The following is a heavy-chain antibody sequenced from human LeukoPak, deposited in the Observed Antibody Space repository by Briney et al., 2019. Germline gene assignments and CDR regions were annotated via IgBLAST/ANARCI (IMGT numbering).Heavy chain of an antibody. CDR2: VNPSGGST. Sequence: ASVKVSCKASGYTFTSYFMHWVRQAPGQGRQWMGLVNPSGGSTNYAQKFQGRVTMTRDMSTSTVFMELDSLRSEDTAVYYCARGPGDLGDYWGQGTLVTVSS. CDR3: ARGPGDLGDY. CDR1: GYTFTSYF. J-gene: IGHJ4*02. V-gene: IGHV1-46*01. D-gene: IGHD7-27*01.